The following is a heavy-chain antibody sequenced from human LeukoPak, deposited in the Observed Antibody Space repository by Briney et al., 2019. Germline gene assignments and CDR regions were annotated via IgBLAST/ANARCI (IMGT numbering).Heavy chain of an antibody. Sequence: ASVKVSCKASGYTFTSYGISWVRQAPGQGLEWMGWISAYNGNTNYAQKLQGRVTMTTDTSTSTAYMELRSLRSDDTAVYYCARDERVWILWFGELLSEPKNHMDVWGKGTTVTISS. CDR1: GYTFTSYG. D-gene: IGHD3-10*01. CDR2: ISAYNGNT. CDR3: ARDERVWILWFGELLSEPKNHMDV. J-gene: IGHJ6*03. V-gene: IGHV1-18*01.